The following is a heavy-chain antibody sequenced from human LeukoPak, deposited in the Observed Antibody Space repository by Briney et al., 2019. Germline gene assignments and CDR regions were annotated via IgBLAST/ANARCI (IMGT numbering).Heavy chain of an antibody. CDR3: AREPRLNYYDSSGLDY. CDR1: GGSISSGGHY. D-gene: IGHD3-22*01. Sequence: SETLSLTCTVSGGSISSGGHYWSWIRQHPGKGLEWIGYIYYSGSTYYNPSLKSRVTISVDTSKNQFSLKLSSVTAADTAVYYCAREPRLNYYDSSGLDYWGQGTLVTVSS. J-gene: IGHJ4*02. V-gene: IGHV4-31*03. CDR2: IYYSGST.